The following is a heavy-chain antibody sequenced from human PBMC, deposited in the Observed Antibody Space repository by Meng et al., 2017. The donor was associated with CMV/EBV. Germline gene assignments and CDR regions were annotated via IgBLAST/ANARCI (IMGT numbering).Heavy chain of an antibody. CDR1: GFTFSSYS. CDR3: ARGVHKSVIAMGPFDY. D-gene: IGHD2-21*01. V-gene: IGHV3-48*04. J-gene: IGHJ4*02. Sequence: GGSLRLSCAASGFTFSSYSMNWVRQAPGKGLEWVSYISSSSSIIYNADSVKGRFTISRDNAKNSLFLQMNSLRAEDTAVYYCARGVHKSVIAMGPFDYWGQGTLVTVSS. CDR2: ISSSSSII.